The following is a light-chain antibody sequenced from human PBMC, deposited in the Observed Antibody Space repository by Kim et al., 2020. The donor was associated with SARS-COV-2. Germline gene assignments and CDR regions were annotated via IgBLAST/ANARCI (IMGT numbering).Light chain of an antibody. CDR3: KQATQFDS. Sequence: GEPASIPCRSCQSLLHRNRYTYLQWYLQKPGQAPQLLSYRVSKRRSRVPERFSGSGSVSAFTLKISGVESGDVGVYYCKQATQFDSCGQGTKLEI. J-gene: IGKJ2*03. CDR1: QSLLHRNRYTY. V-gene: IGKV2D-29*01. CDR2: RVS.